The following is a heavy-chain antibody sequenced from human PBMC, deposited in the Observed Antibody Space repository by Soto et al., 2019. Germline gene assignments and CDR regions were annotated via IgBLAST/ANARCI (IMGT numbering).Heavy chain of an antibody. V-gene: IGHV4-59*08. CDR2: IYYSGST. D-gene: IGHD2-2*01. J-gene: IGHJ1*01. Sequence: SETLSLTCTFSGGSISSCYCSWFRQPPGKGREWRGYIYYSGSTTYHPSLKSRVTIPVDTSKNQFSLKLSSVPAADTAVYYCARYGGYCSSTSCYFAEYFQHWGQGTLVTVS. CDR1: GGSISSCY. CDR3: ARYGGYCSSTSCYFAEYFQH.